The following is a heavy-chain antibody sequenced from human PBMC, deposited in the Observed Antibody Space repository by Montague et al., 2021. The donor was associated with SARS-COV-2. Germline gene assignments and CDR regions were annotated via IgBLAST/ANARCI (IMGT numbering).Heavy chain of an antibody. Sequence: SETLSLTCTVSGGSISSYYWSWIRQPPGKGLEWIGYIYYSGSTNYNPSLKSRVTTSADTSKNQFSLKLSSVTAADTAVYYCARGIPRPMRWLLVVDDAFDIWGQGTMVTVSS. CDR1: GGSISSYY. CDR3: ARGIPRPMRWLLVVDDAFDI. V-gene: IGHV4-59*01. CDR2: IYYSGST. J-gene: IGHJ3*02. D-gene: IGHD3-22*01.